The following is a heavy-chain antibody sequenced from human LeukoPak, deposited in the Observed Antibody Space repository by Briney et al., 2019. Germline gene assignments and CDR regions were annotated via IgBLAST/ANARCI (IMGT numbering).Heavy chain of an antibody. CDR2: ISDSGGGT. CDR3: ATGGSNYGDYEFDY. D-gene: IGHD4-17*01. CDR1: GFTFSNYD. V-gene: IGHV3-23*01. J-gene: IGHJ4*02. Sequence: GGSLRLSCAASGFTFSNYDMSWVRQAPGKGLEWVSSISDSGGGTYYADSVKGRFTISRDNSKNTLYLQMNSLRAEDTAVYYCATGGSNYGDYEFDYWGQGTLVTVSS.